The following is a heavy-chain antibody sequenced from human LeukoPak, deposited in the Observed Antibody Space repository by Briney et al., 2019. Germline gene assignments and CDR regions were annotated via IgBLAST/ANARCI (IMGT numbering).Heavy chain of an antibody. D-gene: IGHD6-13*01. CDR2: ISGSGGST. CDR3: ASYSSSWYMFFDY. CDR1: GGSFSGYY. J-gene: IGHJ4*02. V-gene: IGHV3-23*01. Sequence: PSETLSLTCAVYGGSFSGYYWSWIRQPPGKGLEWVSAISGSGGSTYYADSVKGRFTISRDNSKNTLYLQMNSLRAEDTAVYYCASYSSSWYMFFDYWGQGTLVTVSS.